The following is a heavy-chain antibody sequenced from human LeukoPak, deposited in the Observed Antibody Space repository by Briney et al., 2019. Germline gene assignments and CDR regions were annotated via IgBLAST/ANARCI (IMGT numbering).Heavy chain of an antibody. Sequence: GRSLRLSCTASGFTFSSYTMTWVRQAPGKGLKWVSTITTGDGNTYYADSVKGRFTVSRDDSKNTLYLQMNSLRAEDTAVYYCAKDGGLWVSAHWGDSWGRGTLVTVSS. V-gene: IGHV3-23*01. CDR3: AKDGGLWVSAHWGDS. D-gene: IGHD7-27*01. J-gene: IGHJ4*02. CDR1: GFTFSSYT. CDR2: ITTGDGNT.